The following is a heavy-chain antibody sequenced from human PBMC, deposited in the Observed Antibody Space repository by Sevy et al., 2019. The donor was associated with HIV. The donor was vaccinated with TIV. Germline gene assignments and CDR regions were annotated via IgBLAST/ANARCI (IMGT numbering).Heavy chain of an antibody. V-gene: IGHV3-23*01. J-gene: IGHJ5*02. D-gene: IGHD2-21*01. CDR2: IGGGDT. CDR3: AKDGVSRNKLWDCFDP. CDR1: GFTFNIYA. Sequence: GGSLRLSCATSGFTFNIYAMSWVRQAPGKGLEWVSTIGGGDTYYADSVKGRFTNSRDDFKSAVYLQMNSLRADDTAVYYCAKDGVSRNKLWDCFDPWGQGTLVTVSS.